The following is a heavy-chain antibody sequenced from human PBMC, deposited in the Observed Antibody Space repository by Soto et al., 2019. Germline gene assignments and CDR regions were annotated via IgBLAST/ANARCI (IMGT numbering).Heavy chain of an antibody. CDR1: RGSVTNSSYY. V-gene: IGHV4-39*01. CDR3: VIQRTTVITQDLFDY. J-gene: IGHJ4*02. D-gene: IGHD4-4*01. Sequence: PSETLYLTCTVSRGSVTNSSYYWGWIRQSPGKGLEWIGSVYYRGRSYSKSSVKSRVTISVDTSKNQFSLNLNSVTASDTAVYFCVIQRTTVITQDLFDYWGPGALVTAPQ. CDR2: VYYRGRS.